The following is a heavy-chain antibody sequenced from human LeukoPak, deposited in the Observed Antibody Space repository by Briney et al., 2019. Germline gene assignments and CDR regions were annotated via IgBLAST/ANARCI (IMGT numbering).Heavy chain of an antibody. V-gene: IGHV3-7*01. Sequence: GGSLRLSCAASELTSSTSWMSWVRQAPGKGLEWVAQTKRDGSEKYYVDSVKGRFTTSRGKNSLFLQMNSVRAEDTAVYYCVGWGISGITNHWGQGTLVTVSS. D-gene: IGHD1-7*01. CDR3: VGWGISGITNH. J-gene: IGHJ4*02. CDR1: ELTSSTSW. CDR2: TKRDGSEK.